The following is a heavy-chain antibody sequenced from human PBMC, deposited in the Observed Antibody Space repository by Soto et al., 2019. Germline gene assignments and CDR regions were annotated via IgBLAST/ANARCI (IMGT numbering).Heavy chain of an antibody. CDR3: ARLSRPNYYDTSGFFKDNWFDP. V-gene: IGHV1-69*01. CDR2: IIPIVETP. D-gene: IGHD3-22*01. J-gene: IGHJ5*02. Sequence: QVQLVQSGAEVKKPGSSMKVSCKASGGTFNSYDINWVRQAPGQGLEWMGGIIPIVETPKYAQKFQGRVTITADESTNTVYMELSSQRSEYTAMYYCARLSRPNYYDTSGFFKDNWFDPWGQGTLVTVSS. CDR1: GGTFNSYD.